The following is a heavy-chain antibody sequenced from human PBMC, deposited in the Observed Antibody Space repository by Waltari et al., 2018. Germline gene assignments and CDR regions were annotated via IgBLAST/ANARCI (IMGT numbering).Heavy chain of an antibody. V-gene: IGHV1-8*01. CDR2: MNPNSGNT. Sequence: QVQLVQSGAEVKKPGASVKVSCKASGYTFTSYDINWVRPATGQGLGWMGWMNPNSGNTGYAQKFQGRGTMTRNTSISTAYMELSSLRSEDTAVYYCARGFFMTTVTTGYYYYGMDVWGQGTTVTVSS. J-gene: IGHJ6*02. D-gene: IGHD4-17*01. CDR3: ARGFFMTTVTTGYYYYGMDV. CDR1: GYTFTSYD.